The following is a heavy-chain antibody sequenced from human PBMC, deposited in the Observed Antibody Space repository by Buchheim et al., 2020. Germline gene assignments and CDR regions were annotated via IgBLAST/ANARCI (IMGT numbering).Heavy chain of an antibody. Sequence: QVQLQESGPGLVKPSETLSLTCTVSGGSISSYYWSWIRQPAGKGLEWIGRIYTSGSTNYNPSLKSRVTMSVDTSKNQFSLKLSSVTAADTAVYYCARDLHGNSSGYFRYYYYYGMDVWGQGTT. CDR2: IYTSGST. CDR3: ARDLHGNSSGYFRYYYYYGMDV. CDR1: GGSISSYY. V-gene: IGHV4-4*07. J-gene: IGHJ6*02. D-gene: IGHD3-22*01.